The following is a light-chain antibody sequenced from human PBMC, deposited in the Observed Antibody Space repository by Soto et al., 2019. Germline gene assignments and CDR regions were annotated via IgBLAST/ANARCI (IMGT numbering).Light chain of an antibody. J-gene: IGLJ3*02. CDR1: SSNVGGNT. V-gene: IGLV1-44*01. Sequence: QSVLTQPPSASGTPGQRVTISCSGSSSNVGGNTVNWYQQLPGTAPKLLIYNNNQRPSGVPDRFSGSKSGTSASLAISGLQSEDEADYYCAAWDDTLHALFGGRTKVTVL. CDR3: AAWDDTLHAL. CDR2: NNN.